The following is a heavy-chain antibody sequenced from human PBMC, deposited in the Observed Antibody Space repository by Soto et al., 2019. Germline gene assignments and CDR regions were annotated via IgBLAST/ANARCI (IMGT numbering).Heavy chain of an antibody. V-gene: IGHV4-34*01. CDR1: GGSFSGYY. CDR2: INHSGST. D-gene: IGHD3-9*01. CDR3: ARFGVGILTGYRRNYFDY. Sequence: SETLSLTCAVYGGSFSGYYWSWIRQPPGKGLEWIGEINHSGSTNYNPSLKSRVTISVDTSKNQFSLKLSSVTAADTAVYYCARFGVGILTGYRRNYFDYWGQGTLVTVSS. J-gene: IGHJ4*02.